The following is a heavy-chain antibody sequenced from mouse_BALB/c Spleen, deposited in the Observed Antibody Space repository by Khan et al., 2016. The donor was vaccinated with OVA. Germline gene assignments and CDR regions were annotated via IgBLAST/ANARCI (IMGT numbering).Heavy chain of an antibody. CDR2: IWAGGST. CDR1: GFSLTNYG. Sequence: VQLQESGPGLVAPSQSLSITCTVSGFSLTNYGVHWLRQPPGKGLEWLGVIWAGGSTYYNSALMSRLSISKDNSKGQVFLKMNSLQTDDTAMYYCATLYGNEPYWGQGTLVTVSA. D-gene: IGHD2-1*01. V-gene: IGHV2-9*02. CDR3: ATLYGNEPY. J-gene: IGHJ3*01.